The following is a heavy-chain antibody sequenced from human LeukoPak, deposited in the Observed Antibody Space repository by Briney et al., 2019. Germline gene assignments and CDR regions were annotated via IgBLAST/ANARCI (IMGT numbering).Heavy chain of an antibody. Sequence: PSETLSLTCTVSGGSISNSYWSWIRQPVGKGLEWIGRIYPTDITTYNPSLKSRVTLSVDTSKNQFSLKVNSVTAADAAVYYCARGPGQLTSECFDSWGQGILVTVSS. CDR1: GGSISNSY. CDR3: ARGPGQLTSECFDS. D-gene: IGHD6-13*01. J-gene: IGHJ5*01. V-gene: IGHV4-4*07. CDR2: IYPTDIT.